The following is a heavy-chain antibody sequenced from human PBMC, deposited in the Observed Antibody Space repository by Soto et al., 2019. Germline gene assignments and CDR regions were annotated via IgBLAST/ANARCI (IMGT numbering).Heavy chain of an antibody. J-gene: IGHJ4*02. CDR1: GFTFSSYA. D-gene: IGHD6-19*01. V-gene: IGHV3-23*01. Sequence: EVQLLESGGGLVQPGGSLRLSCAASGFTFSSYAMSWVRQAPGKGLEWVSVISGSGDSTYYADSVKGRFTISRDNSKNTLYLQMNSLSAEDTAVYYCARRTSGWDLDYWGQGTLVTVSS. CDR2: ISGSGDST. CDR3: ARRTSGWDLDY.